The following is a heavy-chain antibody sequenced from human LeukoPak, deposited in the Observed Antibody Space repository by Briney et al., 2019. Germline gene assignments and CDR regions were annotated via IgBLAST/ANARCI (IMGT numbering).Heavy chain of an antibody. Sequence: PGGSLRLSCAASGFTFSSYAMSWVRQAPGKGLEWVSAISSSSSYIYYADSVKGRFTISRDNAKNSLYLQMNSLRAEDTAVYYCASDYGLDAFDIWGQGTMVTVSS. CDR3: ASDYGLDAFDI. D-gene: IGHD3-16*01. CDR2: ISSSSSYI. CDR1: GFTFSSYA. J-gene: IGHJ3*02. V-gene: IGHV3-21*01.